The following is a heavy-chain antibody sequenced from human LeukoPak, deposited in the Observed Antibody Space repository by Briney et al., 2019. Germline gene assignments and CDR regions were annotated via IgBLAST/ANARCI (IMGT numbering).Heavy chain of an antibody. J-gene: IGHJ4*02. D-gene: IGHD3-9*01. Sequence: PGRSLRLSCAASGFTFSSYGMHWVRQAPGKGLEWVAVISYDGSNKYYADSVKGRFTISRDNSKNMLYLQMNSLRAEDTAVYYCAKDGEDDILTGPFDXXGQGTLVTVSS. CDR3: AKDGEDDILTGPFDX. V-gene: IGHV3-30*18. CDR2: ISYDGSNK. CDR1: GFTFSSYG.